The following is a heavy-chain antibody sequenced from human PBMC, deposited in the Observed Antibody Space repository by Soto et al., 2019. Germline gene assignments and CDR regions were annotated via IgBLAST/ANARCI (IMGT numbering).Heavy chain of an antibody. CDR2: IWYDGSNK. CDR3: ARDQDPYYDSSGYFGY. V-gene: IGHV3-33*01. CDR1: GFTFSSYG. J-gene: IGHJ4*02. Sequence: GGSLRLSCAASGFTFSSYGMHWVRQAPGKGLEWVAVIWYDGSNKYYADSVKGRFTISRDNSKNTLYLQMNSLRAEDAAVYYCARDQDPYYDSSGYFGYWGQGTLVTVSS. D-gene: IGHD3-22*01.